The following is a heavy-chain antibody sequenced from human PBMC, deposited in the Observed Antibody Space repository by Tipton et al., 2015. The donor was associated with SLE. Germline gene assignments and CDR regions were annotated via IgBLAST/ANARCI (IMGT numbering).Heavy chain of an antibody. V-gene: IGHV4-30-2*01. J-gene: IGHJ4*02. Sequence: TLSLTCAVSGGSISSGGYSWSWIRQPPGKGLEWIGYIYHSGSTYYNPSLKSRVTISVDRSKNQFSLKLSPVTAADTAVYYCARGGNPEFDYWGQGTLVTVSS. CDR2: IYHSGST. CDR1: GGSISSGGYS. CDR3: ARGGNPEFDY. D-gene: IGHD4-23*01.